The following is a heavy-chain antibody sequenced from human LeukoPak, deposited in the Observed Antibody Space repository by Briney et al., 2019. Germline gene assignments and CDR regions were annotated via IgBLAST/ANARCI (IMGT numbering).Heavy chain of an antibody. Sequence: PSETLSLTCTVSGGSISSYYWTWLRQPPGKGLEWIGYIYYTGATSYNPPLKSRVTISVDTSKKQFSLKLTSVTAADTAVYYCARYGGSGWVIDNWGQGTLVTVSS. V-gene: IGHV4-59*08. CDR1: GGSISSYY. D-gene: IGHD6-19*01. J-gene: IGHJ4*02. CDR2: IYYTGAT. CDR3: ARYGGSGWVIDN.